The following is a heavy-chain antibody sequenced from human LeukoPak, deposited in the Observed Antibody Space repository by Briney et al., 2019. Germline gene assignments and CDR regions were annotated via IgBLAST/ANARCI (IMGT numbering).Heavy chain of an antibody. CDR3: ARVRNYYDSSGYTSAFDI. CDR2: ISYDGSNK. D-gene: IGHD3-22*01. Sequence: PGRSLRLSCAASGFTFSSYAMHWVRQAPGKGLEWVAVISYDGSNKYYADSVKGRFTISRDNSKNTLYLQMNSLRAEDTAVYYCARVRNYYDSSGYTSAFDIWGQGTMVTVSS. V-gene: IGHV3-30-3*01. CDR1: GFTFSSYA. J-gene: IGHJ3*02.